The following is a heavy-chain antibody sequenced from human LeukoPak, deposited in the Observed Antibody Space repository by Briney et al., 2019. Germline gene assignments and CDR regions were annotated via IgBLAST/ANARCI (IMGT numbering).Heavy chain of an antibody. V-gene: IGHV5-51*01. CDR3: ATTGERLKTDLLDYYYGMDV. J-gene: IGHJ6*02. D-gene: IGHD1-26*01. CDR2: ICPGDSDT. Sequence: GESLKISCKGSGYSFTSYWIGWVRQMPGKGLEWMGIICPGDSDTRYSPSFQGQVTISADKSISTAYLQWSSLKASDTAMYYCATTGERLKTDLLDYYYGMDVWGQGTTVTVSS. CDR1: GYSFTSYW.